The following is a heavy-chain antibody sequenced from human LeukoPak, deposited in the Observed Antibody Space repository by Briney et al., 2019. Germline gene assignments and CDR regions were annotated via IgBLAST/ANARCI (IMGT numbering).Heavy chain of an antibody. V-gene: IGHV1-69*05. CDR2: IIPIFGTA. Sequence: ASVKVSCKASGGTFSSYAISWVRQAPGQGLEWMGGIIPIFGTANYAQKFQGRVTITTDESTSTAYVELSSLRSEDTAVYYCARDRGTYYDILTGSYFDYWGQGTLVTVSS. J-gene: IGHJ4*02. CDR1: GGTFSSYA. D-gene: IGHD3-9*01. CDR3: ARDRGTYYDILTGSYFDY.